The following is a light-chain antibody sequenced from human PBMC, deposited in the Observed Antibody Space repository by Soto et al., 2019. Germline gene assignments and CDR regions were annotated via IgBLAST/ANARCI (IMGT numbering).Light chain of an antibody. J-gene: IGKJ4*01. CDR2: GAS. V-gene: IGKV3-20*01. CDR1: QSVRSSY. Sequence: EIVLTQSPGTLSWSPGERATLSCRASQSVRSSYLAWYQQKPGQAPRLLIYGASSRATGIPDRFSGSGSGADFNITISRLEPEDFAVFYCQQYGSSPLTFGGGTKVEIK. CDR3: QQYGSSPLT.